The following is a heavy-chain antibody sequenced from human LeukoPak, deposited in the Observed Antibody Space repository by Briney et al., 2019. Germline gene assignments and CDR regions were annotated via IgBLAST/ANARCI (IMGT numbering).Heavy chain of an antibody. CDR1: GGSISSYY. D-gene: IGHD6-6*01. V-gene: IGHV4-4*07. J-gene: IGHJ5*02. CDR3: ARDRAPPYSSSSGPPWFDP. Sequence: SETLSLTCTVSGGSISSYYWSWIRQPAGKGLVWIGRIYTSGSTNYNPSLKSRVTMSVDTSKNQFSLKLSSVTAADTAVYYCARDRAPPYSSSSGPPWFDPWGQGTLVTVSS. CDR2: IYTSGST.